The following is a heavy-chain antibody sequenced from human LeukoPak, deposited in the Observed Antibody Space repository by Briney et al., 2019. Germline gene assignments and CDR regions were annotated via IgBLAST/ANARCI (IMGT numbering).Heavy chain of an antibody. J-gene: IGHJ4*02. CDR3: AKVLSQGYSYGSNNFDY. CDR2: ISWNSGSI. CDR1: GFTFDDYA. D-gene: IGHD5-18*01. V-gene: IGHV3-9*01. Sequence: GGSLRLSCAASGFTFDDYAMHWVRQAPGKGLEWVSGISWNSGSIGYADSVKGRFTISRDNAKNSLYLRAEDTALYYCAKVLSQGYSYGSNNFDYWGQGTLVTVSS.